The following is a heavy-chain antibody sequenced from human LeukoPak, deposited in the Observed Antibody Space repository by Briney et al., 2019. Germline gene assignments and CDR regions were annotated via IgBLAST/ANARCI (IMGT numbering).Heavy chain of an antibody. D-gene: IGHD4-23*01. CDR1: GFXVITNY. CDR2: IYSDGTT. Sequence: GGSLRLSCATSGFXVITNYMSWVRQAPGKGLEWVSVIYSDGTTYYADSVKGRFTISRDNSKNTLYLQMDSLRAEDTAVYYCARNFPTVVTSFDYWGQGTLVTVSS. V-gene: IGHV3-66*01. CDR3: ARNFPTVVTSFDY. J-gene: IGHJ4*02.